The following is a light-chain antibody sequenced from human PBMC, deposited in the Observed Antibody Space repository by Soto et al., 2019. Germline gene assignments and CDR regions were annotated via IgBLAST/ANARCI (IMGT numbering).Light chain of an antibody. CDR3: QQHRHWRPWT. CDR1: ESVKTF. J-gene: IGKJ1*01. Sequence: EVVLTQSPATLSLSPGERATLSCRASESVKTFVDWYQQKPGQAPRLLIYGASNRATGIPARFSGSGSGTDFTLTISDRRPEDVAVYYCQQHRHWRPWTLGQGTRVEIQ. CDR2: GAS. V-gene: IGKV3-11*01.